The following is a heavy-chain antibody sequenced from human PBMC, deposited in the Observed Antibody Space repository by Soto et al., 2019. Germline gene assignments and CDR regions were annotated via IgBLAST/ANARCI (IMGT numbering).Heavy chain of an antibody. Sequence: QVQLVQSGAEVKKPGASVKVSCKASGYTFTSYGISWVRQAPGQGLEWMGWISAYNGNTNYAQKLQGRVTMTTDTSTSTAYMELRSLRSDATAVYYCARDVCSGGSCYSDCFDPWGQGTLVTVSS. CDR2: ISAYNGNT. V-gene: IGHV1-18*01. D-gene: IGHD2-15*01. CDR1: GYTFTSYG. J-gene: IGHJ5*02. CDR3: ARDVCSGGSCYSDCFDP.